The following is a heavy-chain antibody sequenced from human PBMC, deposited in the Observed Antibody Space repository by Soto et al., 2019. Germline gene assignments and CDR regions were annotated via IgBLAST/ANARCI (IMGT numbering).Heavy chain of an antibody. CDR2: SSSSSSYI. CDR1: GFTFSSYS. Sequence: EVQLVESGGGLVKPGGSLRLSCAASGFTFSSYSMNWVRQAPGKGLEWVSSSSSSSSYIYYADSVKGRFTISRDNAKNSLYLQMNSLRAEDTAVYYCARVGHYYYYYMDVWGKGTTVTVSS. CDR3: ARVGHYYYYYMDV. J-gene: IGHJ6*03. V-gene: IGHV3-21*01.